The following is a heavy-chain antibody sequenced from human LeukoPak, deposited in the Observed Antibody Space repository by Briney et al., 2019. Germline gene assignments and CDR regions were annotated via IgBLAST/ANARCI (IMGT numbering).Heavy chain of an antibody. V-gene: IGHV4-59*01. Sequence: SETLSLTCTVSGASISSYYWSWIRQPPGKGLEWIGYIYYSGSTNYNPSLKSRVTISVDTSKNQFSLKLGSVTAADTAVYYCARALGSLNWFDPWGQGTLVTVSS. CDR3: ARALGSLNWFDP. CDR2: IYYSGST. D-gene: IGHD1-26*01. CDR1: GASISSYY. J-gene: IGHJ5*02.